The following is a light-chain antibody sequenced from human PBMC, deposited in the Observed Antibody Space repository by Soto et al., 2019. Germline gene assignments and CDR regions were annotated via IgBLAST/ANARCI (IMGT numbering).Light chain of an antibody. CDR3: HQYIYYAT. Sequence: DIQMTQSPSTLSASVGDRVTITCRASQTISSWLAWYQQKPGKAPKLLIYKASTLESGVPSRFSGSGSGTDFTLPVTSLPPEDFPTYDCHQYIYYATFGQGTKVEIK. J-gene: IGKJ1*01. V-gene: IGKV1-5*03. CDR2: KAS. CDR1: QTISSW.